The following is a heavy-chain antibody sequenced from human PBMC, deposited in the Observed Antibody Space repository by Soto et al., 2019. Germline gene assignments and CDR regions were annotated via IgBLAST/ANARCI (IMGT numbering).Heavy chain of an antibody. V-gene: IGHV4-31*03. D-gene: IGHD5-12*01. Sequence: LSLTCTVSGGSISSGGYYWSWIRQHPGKGLEWIGYIYYSGSTYYNPSLKSRVTISVDTSKNQFSLKLSSVTAADTAVYYCARDPGGYDYEWDYWGQGTLVTVSS. CDR3: ARDPGGYDYEWDY. CDR1: GGSISSGGYY. J-gene: IGHJ4*02. CDR2: IYYSGST.